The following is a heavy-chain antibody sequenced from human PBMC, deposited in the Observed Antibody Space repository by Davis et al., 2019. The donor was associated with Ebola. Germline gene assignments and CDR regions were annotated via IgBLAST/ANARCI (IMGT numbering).Heavy chain of an antibody. CDR1: GFTFSSYA. D-gene: IGHD2-2*01. Sequence: GGSLRLSCAASGFTFSSYAMHWVRQAPGKGLEWVAVISYDGSNKYYADSVKGRFTISRDNAKNSLYLQMNSLRAEDTALYYCAKDFSTNYYYYYGMDVWGQGTTVTVSS. CDR2: ISYDGSNK. J-gene: IGHJ6*02. CDR3: AKDFSTNYYYYYGMDV. V-gene: IGHV3-30-3*01.